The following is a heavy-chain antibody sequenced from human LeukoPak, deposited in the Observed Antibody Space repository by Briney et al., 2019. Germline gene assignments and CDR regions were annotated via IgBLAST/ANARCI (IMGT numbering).Heavy chain of an antibody. CDR1: GFTFSSYA. V-gene: IGHV3-23*01. Sequence: GGSLRLSCAASGFTFSSYAMSWVRQAPGNGLEWVSAISGSGGSTYYADSVKGRFTISRDNSKNTLYLQMKSLRAEDTAVYYCAKSPIGDDFWSGYYSLYYYGMDVWGQGTTVTVSS. CDR2: ISGSGGST. J-gene: IGHJ6*02. D-gene: IGHD3-3*01. CDR3: AKSPIGDDFWSGYYSLYYYGMDV.